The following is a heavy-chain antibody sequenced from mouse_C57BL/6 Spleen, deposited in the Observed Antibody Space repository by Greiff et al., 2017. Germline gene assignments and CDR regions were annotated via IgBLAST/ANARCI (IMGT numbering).Heavy chain of an antibody. Sequence: VKLQQPGAELVRPGSSVKLSCKASGYTFTSYWMHWVKQRPIQGLEWIGNIDPSDSETHYNQKFKDKATLTVDKSSSTAYMQLSSLTSEDSAVYYCARGNYYADSYWGQGTLVTVSA. CDR3: ARGNYYADSY. CDR2: IDPSDSET. J-gene: IGHJ3*01. CDR1: GYTFTSYW. D-gene: IGHD2-1*01. V-gene: IGHV1-52*01.